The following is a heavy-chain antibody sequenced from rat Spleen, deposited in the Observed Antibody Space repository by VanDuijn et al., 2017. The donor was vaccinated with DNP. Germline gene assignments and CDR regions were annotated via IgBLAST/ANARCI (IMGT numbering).Heavy chain of an antibody. D-gene: IGHD1-12*01. CDR3: ARRGTVMSFDY. CDR1: GFTFSSNW. J-gene: IGHJ2*01. Sequence: EVQLVESGGGLVQPGSPLKLSCSASGFTFSSNWLNWIRQAPGKGLEWVASITNTGGSIYYPDSVKGRFTISRDNAQNTQYLQMDSLRSEDTATYYCARRGTVMSFDYWGQGVMVTVSS. V-gene: IGHV5-31*01. CDR2: ITNTGGSI.